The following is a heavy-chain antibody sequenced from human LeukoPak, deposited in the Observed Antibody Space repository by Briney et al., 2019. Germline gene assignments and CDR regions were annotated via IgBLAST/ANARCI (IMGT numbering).Heavy chain of an antibody. CDR3: AKTSLDGSNWFDP. V-gene: IGHV3-48*03. D-gene: IGHD5-24*01. CDR1: GFTFSSYE. J-gene: IGHJ5*02. CDR2: ISSSGSTI. Sequence: GGSLRLSCAASGFTFSSYEMNWVRQAPGKGLEWVSYISSSGSTIYYADSVKGRFTISRDNSKNTLYLQMNSLRAEDTAVYYCAKTSLDGSNWFDPWGQGTLVTVSS.